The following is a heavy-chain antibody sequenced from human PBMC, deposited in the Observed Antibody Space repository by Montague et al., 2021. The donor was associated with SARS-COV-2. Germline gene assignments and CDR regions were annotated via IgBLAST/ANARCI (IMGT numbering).Heavy chain of an antibody. V-gene: IGHV4-59*01. CDR3: ARRGTGNYEILDD. D-gene: IGHD3-3*01. J-gene: IGHJ4*02. CDR2: IYDSGGA. Sequence: SETLSLTCTISGGSMIRYYWTWIRQLPGKELEWIGSIYDSGGARYNPSLKSRVSISVDASKDQFSLRVTSVTAADTAVYFCARRGTGNYEILDDWGQGILVTVSS. CDR1: GGSMIRYY.